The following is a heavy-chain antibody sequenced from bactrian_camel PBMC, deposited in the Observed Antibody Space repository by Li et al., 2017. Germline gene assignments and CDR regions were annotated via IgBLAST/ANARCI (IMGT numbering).Heavy chain of an antibody. D-gene: IGHD6*01. CDR1: GVRYSGYC. CDR2: SYTNRGSP. J-gene: IGHJ4*01. CDR3: ALRTRFCHGTFASENFDD. Sequence: HVQLVESGGGSVQAGGSLTLSCVASGVRYSGYCVGWIRQAPGKEREGVAASYTNRGSPQYAASSKGRFTISRNNARNTVYLQMNNLKPEDTAVYFCALRTRFCHGTFASENFDDWGQGTQVTVS. V-gene: IGHV3S1*01.